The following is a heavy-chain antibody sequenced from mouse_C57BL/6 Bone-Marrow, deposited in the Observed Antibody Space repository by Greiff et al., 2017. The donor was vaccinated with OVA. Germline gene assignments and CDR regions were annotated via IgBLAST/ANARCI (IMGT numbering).Heavy chain of an antibody. D-gene: IGHD2-4*01. CDR2: IWSGGST. Sequence: QVQLQQSGPGLVQPSQSLSITCTVSGFSLTSYGVHWVRQSPGKGLAWLGVIWSGGSTDDNAAFISRLSISKDNSNSQVFYKKHSLQADDTAIYYCARYDYGMDYWGQGTSVTVSS. CDR3: ARYDYGMDY. CDR1: GFSLTSYG. V-gene: IGHV2-2*01. J-gene: IGHJ4*01.